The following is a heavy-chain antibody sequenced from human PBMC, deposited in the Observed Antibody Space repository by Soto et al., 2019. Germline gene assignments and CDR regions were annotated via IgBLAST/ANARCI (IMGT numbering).Heavy chain of an antibody. CDR3: AKERLGRGFDY. CDR2: ITSGGTT. V-gene: IGHV3-23*01. J-gene: IGHJ4*02. CDR1: GFTFSNCA. D-gene: IGHD1-26*01. Sequence: EVQLLESEGDLVQPGGSLRLSCAASGFTFSNCAMGWVRQAPGKGLEWVSTITSGGTTYYADSVKGRFTISRDNSKNTVDLQMNSLRADDTAVYYCAKERLGRGFDYWGQGTLVTVSS.